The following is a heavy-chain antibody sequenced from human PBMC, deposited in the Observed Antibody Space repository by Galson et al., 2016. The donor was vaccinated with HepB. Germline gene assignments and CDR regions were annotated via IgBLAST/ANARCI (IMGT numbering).Heavy chain of an antibody. CDR3: ARLRPPSGYVYGYYFDY. CDR1: GFSLSTAGMC. Sequence: PALVKPTHTLTLTCTFSGFSLSTAGMCVSWIRQPPGKALEWLAFIDWDDDKYYSTPLKTRLTIPKDTSKNQVVLTMTNMDPVDTATYYCARLRPPSGYVYGYYFDYWGQGTLVTVSS. D-gene: IGHD5-18*01. J-gene: IGHJ4*02. V-gene: IGHV2-70*01. CDR2: IDWDDDK.